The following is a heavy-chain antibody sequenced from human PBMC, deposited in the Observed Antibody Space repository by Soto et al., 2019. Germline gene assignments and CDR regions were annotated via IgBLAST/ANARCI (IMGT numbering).Heavy chain of an antibody. J-gene: IGHJ2*01. CDR2: IIPIFGTG. V-gene: IGHV1-69*12. Sequence: QVQLVQSGAEVKKPGSSLKVSCKASGGTFSSYAISWVRHAPGQGLERMGGIIPIFGTGNYAQKFQGRVTITADESTSTAYMELSSLRSEDTAVYYCARARYGVDPRWYFDLWGRGTLVTVSS. CDR1: GGTFSSYA. D-gene: IGHD3-9*01. CDR3: ARARYGVDPRWYFDL.